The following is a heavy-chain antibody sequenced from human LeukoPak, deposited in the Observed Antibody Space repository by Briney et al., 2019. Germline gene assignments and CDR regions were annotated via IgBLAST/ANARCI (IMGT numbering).Heavy chain of an antibody. V-gene: IGHV3-53*01. CDR1: GFTVSSNY. D-gene: IGHD5-18*01. J-gene: IGHJ5*02. CDR2: LYSGGST. Sequence: PGGSLRLSCAASGFTVSSNYMSWVRQAPGKGLEWVSVLYSGGSTYYADSVKGRFTISRDNSKNTLYLQMNSLRAEDTAVYYCAKDGSSYGHNWFDPWGQGTLVTVSS. CDR3: AKDGSSYGHNWFDP.